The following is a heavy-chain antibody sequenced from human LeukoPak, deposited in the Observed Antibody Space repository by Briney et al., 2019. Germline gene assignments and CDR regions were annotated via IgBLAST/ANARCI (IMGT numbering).Heavy chain of an antibody. V-gene: IGHV3-30*07. CDR2: ISYDGSNK. CDR1: GFTFSSYA. CDR3: ARDHSSSWYFYSNVDY. Sequence: GGSLRLSCAASGFTFSSYAMHWVRQAPGRGLEWVAVISYDGSNKYYADSVKGRFTISRDNSKNTLYLQMNSLRAEDTAVYYCARDHSSSWYFYSNVDYWGQGTLVTVSS. D-gene: IGHD6-13*01. J-gene: IGHJ4*02.